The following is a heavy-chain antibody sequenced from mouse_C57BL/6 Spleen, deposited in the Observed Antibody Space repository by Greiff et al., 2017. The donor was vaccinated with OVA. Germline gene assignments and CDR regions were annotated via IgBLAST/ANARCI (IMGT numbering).Heavy chain of an antibody. D-gene: IGHD2-1*01. V-gene: IGHV1-52*01. CDR3: ARGGGGNFYWYFDV. CDR1: GYTFTSYW. J-gene: IGHJ1*03. CDR2: IDPSDSET. Sequence: VQLQQSGAELVRPGSSVKLSCKASGYTFTSYWMHWVKQRPIQGLEWIGNIDPSDSETHYNQKFKDKATLTVDKSSSTAYMQLSSLTSEDSAVYYCARGGGGNFYWYFDVWGTGTTVTVSS.